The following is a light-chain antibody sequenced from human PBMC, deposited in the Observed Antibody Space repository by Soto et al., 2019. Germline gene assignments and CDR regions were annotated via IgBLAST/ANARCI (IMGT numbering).Light chain of an antibody. CDR1: SSNIGAGYD. J-gene: IGLJ2*01. V-gene: IGLV1-40*01. CDR2: GNI. CDR3: QSYDSSLTVV. Sequence: QSVLTQPPSVSGAPGQRVTISCTGSSSNIGAGYDVHWYQQVPGTAPKLLIYGNINRPSGVPDRFSGSKSGTSASLAITGLQPDDEADYHCQSYDSSLTVVFGGGTKLTVL.